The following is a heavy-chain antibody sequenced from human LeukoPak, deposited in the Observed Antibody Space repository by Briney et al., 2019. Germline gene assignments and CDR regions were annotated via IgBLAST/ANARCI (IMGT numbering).Heavy chain of an antibody. V-gene: IGHV3-23*01. Sequence: GGSLRLSCAASGFTFSRSAMTWVRQGPGTGLEFVASIIYSGGATYYAESVKGRFTISRDNSKNTLYLQMNSLRAEDTALYYCAKDGLYYDGSEHVYYFDSWGQGTLVTVSS. CDR1: GFTFSRSA. CDR2: IIYSGGAT. CDR3: AKDGLYYDGSEHVYYFDS. D-gene: IGHD3-22*01. J-gene: IGHJ4*02.